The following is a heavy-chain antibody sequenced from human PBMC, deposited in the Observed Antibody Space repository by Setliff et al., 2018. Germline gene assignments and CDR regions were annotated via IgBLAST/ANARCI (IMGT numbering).Heavy chain of an antibody. CDR2: IYTSWST. D-gene: IGHD5-12*01. V-gene: IGHV4-4*07. CDR1: GGSIGPHY. Sequence: PSETLSLTCTVSGGSIGPHYWSWIRQPAGKGLEWLGQIYTSWSTNYNPSLKGRATLSIDASKKQFSLKLTSVTAADTAVYYCARGGTFRYFDYWGQGTPVTVSS. CDR3: ARGGTFRYFDY. J-gene: IGHJ4*02.